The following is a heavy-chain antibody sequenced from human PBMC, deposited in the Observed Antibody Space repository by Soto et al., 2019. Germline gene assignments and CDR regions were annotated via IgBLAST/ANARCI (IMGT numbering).Heavy chain of an antibody. D-gene: IGHD6-13*01. J-gene: IGHJ5*02. CDR2: IYYSGST. V-gene: IGHV4-39*01. CDR3: ARRERAAGTDWWFDP. CDR1: GGSISSSSFH. Sequence: QLQLQESGPGLVKPSETLSLTCTVSGGSISSSSFHWGWIRQPPGKGLEWIGSIYYSGSTYYSPSLKSRVTISVDTSKIPFSLKLSSVTAADTAVYYCARRERAAGTDWWFDPWGQGTLVTVSS.